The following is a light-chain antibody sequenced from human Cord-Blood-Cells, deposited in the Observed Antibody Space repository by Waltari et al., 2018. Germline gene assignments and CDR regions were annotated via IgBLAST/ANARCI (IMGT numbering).Light chain of an antibody. CDR2: DAS. Sequence: DIQMNQSLSFLSASVGHRVTITCQASQDISNYINWYQQKPGKAPKLLIYDASNLETGVPSRFSGSGSWTDFTFTISSLQPEDIATYYCQQYDNLLLFTFGPGTKVDIK. V-gene: IGKV1-33*01. J-gene: IGKJ3*01. CDR3: QQYDNLLLFT. CDR1: QDISNY.